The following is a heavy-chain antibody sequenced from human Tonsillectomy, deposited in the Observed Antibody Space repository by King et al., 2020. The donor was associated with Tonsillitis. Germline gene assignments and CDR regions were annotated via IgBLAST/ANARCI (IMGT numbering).Heavy chain of an antibody. D-gene: IGHD3-22*01. CDR2: ISSSGSYT. J-gene: IGHJ4*02. CDR1: GFTFSDYY. CDR3: ASEDGRAGYYFDSSGYYHYDF. Sequence: VQLVESGGGLVKPGGSLRLSCAASGFTFSDYYMSWIRQAPGKGLEWVSYISSSGSYTNYADSVKGRFTISRDNAKNSLYLQMNSLRAEDTAVYYCASEDGRAGYYFDSSGYYHYDFWGQGTLVTVSS. V-gene: IGHV3-11*05.